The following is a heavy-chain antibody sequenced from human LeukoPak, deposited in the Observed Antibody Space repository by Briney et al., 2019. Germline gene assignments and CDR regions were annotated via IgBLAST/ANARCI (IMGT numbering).Heavy chain of an antibody. CDR3: ARQFCSGGNCYSRSAYFFDY. V-gene: IGHV5-51*01. CDR1: GYSFTTHW. Sequence: GESLKISCDGSGYSFTTHWIAWLRQMPGEGLEWVGIIYPGDSNTYYSPSFEGQVTISADRSSSTAYLQWRRLKASGTAIYYCARQFCSGGNCYSRSAYFFDYWGQGTLVTVSS. J-gene: IGHJ4*02. CDR2: IYPGDSNT. D-gene: IGHD2-15*01.